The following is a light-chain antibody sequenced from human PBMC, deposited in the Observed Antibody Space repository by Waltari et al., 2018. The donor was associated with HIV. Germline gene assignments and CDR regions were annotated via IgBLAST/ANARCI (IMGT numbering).Light chain of an antibody. CDR3: CSYTKLTTHYVL. CDR2: GCS. CDR1: TSDIGGYNY. Sequence: QSALTHPASVSGSPGQSITISCNGTTSDIGGYNYVAWSQRHPCKAPKLIIFGCSNRPSGMSSRFSGAKSGNTASPAISVLQAEDEADYYCCSYTKLTTHYVLFGGGTKLTVL. J-gene: IGLJ3*02. V-gene: IGLV2-14*03.